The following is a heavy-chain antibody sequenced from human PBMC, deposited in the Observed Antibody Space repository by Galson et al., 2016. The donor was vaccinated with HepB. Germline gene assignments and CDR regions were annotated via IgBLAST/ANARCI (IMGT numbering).Heavy chain of an antibody. D-gene: IGHD2-21*02. CDR2: ISSGSSDI. J-gene: IGHJ4*02. CDR3: ARWGAVYCGGDCPIDY. Sequence: SLRLSCAGSGFTFSGYSMNWVRQAPGKGLEWVSSISSGSSDIYYADSVKGRFTISRDNAKNSLYLQMNSLRAEDTAVYYCARWGAVYCGGDCPIDYWGQGTLVTVSS. CDR1: GFTFSGYS. V-gene: IGHV3-21*01.